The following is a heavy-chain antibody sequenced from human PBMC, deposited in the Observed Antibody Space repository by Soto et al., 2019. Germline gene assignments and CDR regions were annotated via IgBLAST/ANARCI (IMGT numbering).Heavy chain of an antibody. CDR3: ARSRRTMIVVANNCVDP. J-gene: IGHJ5*02. Sequence: QVQLVQSGAEVKKPGSSVKVSCTASGGTFSSYAISWVRQAPGQGLEWMGGIIPIFGTANYAQKFQGRVTITADKYTSTAYMELSSLGSEDTAVSYCARSRRTMIVVANNCVDPWGQGTLVTVSS. CDR1: GGTFSSYA. D-gene: IGHD3-22*01. CDR2: IIPIFGTA. V-gene: IGHV1-69*06.